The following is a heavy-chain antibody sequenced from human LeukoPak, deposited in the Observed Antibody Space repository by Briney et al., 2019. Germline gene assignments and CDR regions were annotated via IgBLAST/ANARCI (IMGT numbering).Heavy chain of an antibody. Sequence: GIMFCGYGVQWAGQVAGWRMEWVSLISGDGVSSFYADSVRGRFTISRDNNNNSLSLQMYSLTTEDTAFYYCAREQFSHTSNYFNNWGQGILVTVSS. V-gene: IGHV3-43*02. CDR3: AREQFSHTSNYFNN. J-gene: IGHJ4*02. CDR1: GIMFCGYG. D-gene: IGHD5-24*01. CDR2: ISGDGVSS.